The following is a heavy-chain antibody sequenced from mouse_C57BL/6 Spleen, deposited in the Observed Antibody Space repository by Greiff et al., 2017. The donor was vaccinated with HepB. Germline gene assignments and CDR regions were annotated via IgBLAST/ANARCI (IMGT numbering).Heavy chain of an antibody. V-gene: IGHV5-4*01. CDR2: ISDGGSYT. CDR1: GFTFSSYA. CDR3: GRRRLLTGYWYFDV. Sequence: EVQLVESGGGLVKPGGSLKLSCAASGFTFSSYAMSWVRQTPEKRLEWVATISDGGSYTYYPANVKGRFTITRDNTKNNLYLQMSHRKSEDTAMYYCGRRRLLTGYWYFDVWGTGTTVTVSS. J-gene: IGHJ1*03. D-gene: IGHD1-1*01.